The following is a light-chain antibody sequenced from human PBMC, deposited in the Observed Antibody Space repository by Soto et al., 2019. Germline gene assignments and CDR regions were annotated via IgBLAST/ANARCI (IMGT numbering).Light chain of an antibody. CDR3: QQSNTIPYS. Sequence: GDGIIITCRASQSIGSSLNWYQHQRGKAPKLLIYAASSLQSGVPSRFSGSGSGTDFTLAISVLQPEDFATYYCQQSNTIPYSFGQGTKWIS. CDR2: AAS. V-gene: IGKV1-39*01. J-gene: IGKJ2*01. CDR1: QSIGSS.